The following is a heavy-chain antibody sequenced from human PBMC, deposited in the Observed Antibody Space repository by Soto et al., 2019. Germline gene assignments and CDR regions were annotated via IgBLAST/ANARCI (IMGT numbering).Heavy chain of an antibody. CDR1: GYTFTSYA. V-gene: IGHV1-3*05. Sequence: QVQLVQSGAEEKKPGASVKVSCEASGYTFTSYAMHWVRQAPGQRLEWMGWINGGNGNTKYSQKFQGRVTITRDTSASTAYMELSSLRSEDTAVYYCARVSGWYHLDYWGQGTLVTVSS. D-gene: IGHD6-19*01. CDR3: ARVSGWYHLDY. J-gene: IGHJ4*02. CDR2: INGGNGNT.